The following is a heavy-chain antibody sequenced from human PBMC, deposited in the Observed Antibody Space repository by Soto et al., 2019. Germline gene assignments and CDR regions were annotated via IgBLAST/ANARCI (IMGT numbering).Heavy chain of an antibody. CDR2: VYSSGSA. J-gene: IGHJ4*02. CDR3: ANDYNILTGSYPIDY. D-gene: IGHD3-9*01. V-gene: IGHV4-39*01. CDR1: GASISSSRYY. Sequence: PSETLSLTCTVSGASISSSRYYWGWIRQPPGKGLEWIGSVYSSGSAYYNPSLQSRVTMSVDTAKNQFSLRLSYMTAADTAVYYCANDYNILTGSYPIDYWGPGILVTVSS.